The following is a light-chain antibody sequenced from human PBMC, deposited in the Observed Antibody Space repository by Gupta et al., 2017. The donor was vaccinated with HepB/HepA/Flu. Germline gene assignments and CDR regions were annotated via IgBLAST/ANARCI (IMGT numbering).Light chain of an antibody. V-gene: IGKV1-39*01. CDR1: QRIHSY. J-gene: IGKJ2*04. CDR3: QQSNNSPRS. CDR2: AAS. Sequence: DIQMTQSPSSLSASVGDRVTITCRASQRIHSYLNWYQQKPGKAPKLLIYAASTVNSGVPSRFSGSGSGTDFTLTISRRQLEDFANYYCQQSNNSPRSFGQGTKLEVK.